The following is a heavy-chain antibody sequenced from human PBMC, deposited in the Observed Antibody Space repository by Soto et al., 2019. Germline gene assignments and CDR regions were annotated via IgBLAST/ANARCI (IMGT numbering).Heavy chain of an antibody. Sequence: SVNVSCKASGFTFTSSAMQWVRQARGQRLEWIGWIVVGSGNTNYAQKFQERVTITRDMSTSTAYMELSSLRSDDTAVYYCAAAPYCSGGSCYSFDYWGQGTLVTVSS. CDR3: AAAPYCSGGSCYSFDY. J-gene: IGHJ4*02. CDR1: GFTFTSSA. CDR2: IVVGSGNT. V-gene: IGHV1-58*02. D-gene: IGHD2-15*01.